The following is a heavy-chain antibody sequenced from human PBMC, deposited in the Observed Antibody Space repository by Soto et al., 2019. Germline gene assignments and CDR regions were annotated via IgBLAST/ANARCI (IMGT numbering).Heavy chain of an antibody. CDR3: ARDYYDSSGYTPYYFDY. V-gene: IGHV1-69*13. Sequence: GTPAKFGCEASGETFSSYAIAWVRQEHGQGLEWMGGIIPIFGTANYAQKFQGRVTITADESTSTAYMELSSLRSEDTAVYYCARDYYDSSGYTPYYFDYWGQGTL. CDR1: GETFSSYA. J-gene: IGHJ4*02. CDR2: IIPIFGTA. D-gene: IGHD3-22*01.